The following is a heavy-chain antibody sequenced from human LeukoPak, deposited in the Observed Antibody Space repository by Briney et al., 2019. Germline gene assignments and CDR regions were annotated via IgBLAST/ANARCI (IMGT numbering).Heavy chain of an antibody. J-gene: IGHJ4*02. CDR2: IYYSGST. CDR3: ARDLEVVVFRGGDY. CDR1: GGSISSYY. D-gene: IGHD3-22*01. Sequence: PSETLSLTCTVSGGSISSYYWSWIRQPPGKGLEWIGYIYYSGSTNYNPSLKSRVTISVDTSKNQFSLKLSSVTAADTAVYYCARDLEVVVFRGGDYWGQGTLVTVSS. V-gene: IGHV4-59*01.